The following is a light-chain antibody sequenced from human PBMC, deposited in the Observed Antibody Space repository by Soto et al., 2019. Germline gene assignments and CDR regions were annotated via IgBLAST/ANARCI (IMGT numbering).Light chain of an antibody. V-gene: IGKV1-5*01. CDR3: QQYNSLWT. Sequence: DIQMTQSPSTLSASVGDRVTITCRASESISSWLAWYQQKPGKAPKLLIYDASSLESGVPSRFSGSGSGTEFTLTISSLQPDDFATYDCQQYNSLWTFGQGTKVDIK. J-gene: IGKJ1*01. CDR2: DAS. CDR1: ESISSW.